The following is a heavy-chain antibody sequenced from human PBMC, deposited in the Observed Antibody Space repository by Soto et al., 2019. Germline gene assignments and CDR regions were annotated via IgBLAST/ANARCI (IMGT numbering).Heavy chain of an antibody. CDR3: ARHRRDCSGGSCYSENSGHHYLFAY. V-gene: IGHV4-59*08. J-gene: IGHJ4*02. CDR1: GGSISSYY. CDR2: IYYSGST. D-gene: IGHD2-15*01. Sequence: SETLSLTCTVSGGSISSYYWSWIRQPPGKGLEWIGYIYYSGSTNYNPSLKSRVTISVDTSKNQFSLKLSSVTAADTAVYYCARHRRDCSGGSCYSENSGHHYLFAYWGQGTLVTVSS.